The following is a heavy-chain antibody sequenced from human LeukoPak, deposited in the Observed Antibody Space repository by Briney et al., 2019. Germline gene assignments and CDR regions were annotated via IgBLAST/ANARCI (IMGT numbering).Heavy chain of an antibody. D-gene: IGHD5-12*01. CDR2: IGGGGVST. V-gene: IGHV3-23*01. J-gene: IGHJ5*02. Sequence: GGSLRLSCVGSEFTFKHYAMNWVRQAPGKGLEWVSSIGGGGVSTYYADSVKGRFTISRVNSQNTLFLQMNALRVEDTAVYYCAKDSHGYDQPIDAWGQGTLVTVSS. CDR1: EFTFKHYA. CDR3: AKDSHGYDQPIDA.